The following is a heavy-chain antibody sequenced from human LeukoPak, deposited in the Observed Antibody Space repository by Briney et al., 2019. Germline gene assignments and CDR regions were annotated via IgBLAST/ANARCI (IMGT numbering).Heavy chain of an antibody. J-gene: IGHJ4*02. CDR2: IYPGDSDT. D-gene: IGHD2-2*01. CDR3: ARHLLVPAAIGLFDY. Sequence: GESLKISCKGSGYSFTSYWIGRVRQMPGKGLEWMGIIYPGDSDTRYSPSFQGQVTISADKSISTAYLQWSSLKASDTAMYYCARHLLVPAAIGLFDYWGQGTLVTVSS. CDR1: GYSFTSYW. V-gene: IGHV5-51*01.